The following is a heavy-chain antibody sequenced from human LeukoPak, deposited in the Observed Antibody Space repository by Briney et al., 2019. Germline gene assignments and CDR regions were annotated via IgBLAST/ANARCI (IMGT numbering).Heavy chain of an antibody. CDR3: ARDPDLTRGYSYGPSLDY. D-gene: IGHD5-18*01. J-gene: IGHJ4*02. CDR2: IIPIFGTA. CDR1: GGTFSSYT. V-gene: IGHV1-69*05. Sequence: GSSVKVSCKASGGTFSSYTISWVRQAPGQGLEWMGRIIPIFGTANYAQKFQGRVTITTDESTSTAYMELSSLRSEDTAVYYCARDPDLTRGYSYGPSLDYWGQGTLVTVSS.